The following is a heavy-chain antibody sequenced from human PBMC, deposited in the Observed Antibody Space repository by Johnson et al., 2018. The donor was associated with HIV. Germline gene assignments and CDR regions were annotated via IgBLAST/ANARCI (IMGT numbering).Heavy chain of an antibody. Sequence: QVQVVESGGGVVRPGRSLRLSCAASGFAFSDYAIHWVRQAPGKGLEWVSLISYDGSNKYYGASVKGRFTISRDNSTKPLYLQMSILRAEDTAVYYGARHFRSVGAPEAFDIWGQGTMVTVSS. V-gene: IGHV3-30*04. CDR2: ISYDGSNK. J-gene: IGHJ3*02. CDR3: ARHFRSVGAPEAFDI. CDR1: GFAFSDYA. D-gene: IGHD3-3*02.